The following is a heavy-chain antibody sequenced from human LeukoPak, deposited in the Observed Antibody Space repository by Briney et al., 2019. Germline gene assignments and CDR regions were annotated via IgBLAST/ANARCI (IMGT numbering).Heavy chain of an antibody. CDR2: IHSSGYT. J-gene: IGHJ5*02. CDR1: GGSICGNY. V-gene: IGHV4-4*09. Sequence: PSETLSLTCTVSGGSICGNYWSWIRQPPGQGLEWIAYIHSSGYTNYNPSLKSRVTISVDTSNNQFSLKVTSVTAADTAMYYCTKRQGPTSGSYDYFDPWGQGALVTVSS. D-gene: IGHD1-26*01. CDR3: TKRQGPTSGSYDYFDP.